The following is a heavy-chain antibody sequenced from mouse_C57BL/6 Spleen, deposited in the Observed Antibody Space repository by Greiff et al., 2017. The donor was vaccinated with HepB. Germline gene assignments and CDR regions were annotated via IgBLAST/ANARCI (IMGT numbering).Heavy chain of an antibody. D-gene: IGHD2-5*01. J-gene: IGHJ4*01. CDR1: GFTFSSYA. V-gene: IGHV5-4*01. CDR3: ARYYSTFYAMDY. CDR2: ISDGGSYT. Sequence: DVQLQESGGGLVKPGGSLKLSCAASGFTFSSYAMSWVRQTPEKRLEWVATISDGGSYTYYPDNVKGRFTISRDNAKNNLYLQMSHLKSEDTAMYYCARYYSTFYAMDYWGQGTSVTVSS.